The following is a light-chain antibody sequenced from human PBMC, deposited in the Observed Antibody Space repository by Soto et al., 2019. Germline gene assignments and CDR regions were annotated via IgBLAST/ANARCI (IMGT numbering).Light chain of an antibody. CDR1: QTVSNK. CDR2: DTS. Sequence: EFVLTESPATLSSSPGERATLSCRASQTVSNKLAWYQHKPGQAPRLLIYDTSNRATGIPARFSGSGSGTDFTLTISRLQPEDFAGYCCPLCKCLPRTFGQGTMVDIK. V-gene: IGKV3-11*01. J-gene: IGKJ1*01. CDR3: PLCKCLPRT.